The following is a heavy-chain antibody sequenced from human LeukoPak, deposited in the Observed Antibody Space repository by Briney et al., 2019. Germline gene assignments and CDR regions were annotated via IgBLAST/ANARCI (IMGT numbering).Heavy chain of an antibody. CDR1: GFAFSAYG. Sequence: QAGGSLRLSCAASGFAFSAYGMHWVRQAPGKGLEWVAVIWSDGSNKYYADSVKGRFTISRDNSKNTLYLQMNSLGAEDTAVYYCARRRYSVYDFDYWGQGTLVTVSS. CDR3: ARRRYSVYDFDY. J-gene: IGHJ4*02. D-gene: IGHD5/OR15-5a*01. CDR2: IWSDGSNK. V-gene: IGHV3-33*01.